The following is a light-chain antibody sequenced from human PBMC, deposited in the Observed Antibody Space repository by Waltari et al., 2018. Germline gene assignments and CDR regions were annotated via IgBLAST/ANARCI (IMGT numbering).Light chain of an antibody. CDR2: GNR. Sequence: QSVLTQPPSVSGAPGQRVTISCTGSSSNIGAGYDVHWYQQLPGTAPKLLIYGNRNRPSGGPYRIFGPKSGTSASLAIAGLQAEDEADYYCQSYDSSLSGSVFGGGTKLTVL. CDR1: SSNIGAGYD. V-gene: IGLV1-40*01. J-gene: IGLJ2*01. CDR3: QSYDSSLSGSV.